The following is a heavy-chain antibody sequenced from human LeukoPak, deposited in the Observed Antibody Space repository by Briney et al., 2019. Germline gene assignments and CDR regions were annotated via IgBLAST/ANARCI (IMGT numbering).Heavy chain of an antibody. CDR1: GFTFSSYA. V-gene: IGHV3-23*01. Sequence: GGSLRLSCAASGFTFSSYAMSWVRQAPGKGLEWVSAISGSGGSTYYADSVKGRFTTSRDNSKNTLYLQMNSLRAEDTAVYYCAKDHDFWSGYSPLDYWGQGTLVTVSS. CDR2: ISGSGGST. D-gene: IGHD3-3*01. J-gene: IGHJ4*02. CDR3: AKDHDFWSGYSPLDY.